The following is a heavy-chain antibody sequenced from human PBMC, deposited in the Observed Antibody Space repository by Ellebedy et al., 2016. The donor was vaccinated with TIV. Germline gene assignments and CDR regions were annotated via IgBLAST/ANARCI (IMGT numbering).Heavy chain of an antibody. D-gene: IGHD3-10*01. J-gene: IGHJ6*02. CDR3: ARGFDGSGSYYYYGMDV. V-gene: IGHV1-18*01. Sequence: ASVKVSCKASGYTFTSYGISWVRQAPGQGLEWMGWITTYNGNTDYAQKVQGRVTMTTDTSTSTAYMELRSLRSDDTAVYYCARGFDGSGSYYYYGMDVWGQGTAVTVS. CDR1: GYTFTSYG. CDR2: ITTYNGNT.